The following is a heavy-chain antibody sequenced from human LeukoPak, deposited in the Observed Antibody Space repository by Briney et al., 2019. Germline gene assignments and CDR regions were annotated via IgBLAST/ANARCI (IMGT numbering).Heavy chain of an antibody. CDR1: GVPISSGDNY. J-gene: IGHJ4*02. CDR2: IHYSGST. V-gene: IGHV4-31*03. Sequence: PSETLSLTCTVSGVPISSGDNYWNWIRQHPGEGLEWIGYIHYSGSTFYNPSLKSRATISVDTSKSQFSLNLSSVTAADTAMYYCARGELVFDYWGQGTLVTVSS. CDR3: ARGELVFDY. D-gene: IGHD1-1*01.